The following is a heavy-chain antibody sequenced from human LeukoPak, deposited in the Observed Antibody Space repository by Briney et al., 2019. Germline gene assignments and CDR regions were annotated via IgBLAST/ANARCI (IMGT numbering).Heavy chain of an antibody. CDR2: IYYRGST. D-gene: IGHD2-2*01. Sequence: SETLSLTCTVSGGSISSYYWGWIRQPPGKGLEWIGSIYYRGSTYYNPSLKSRVTISVDTSKNQFSLNLSSVTAADTAVYYCAGQAPQYLSAIVVVPAAKIDYWGQGTLVTVSS. CDR1: GGSISSYY. V-gene: IGHV4-39*01. J-gene: IGHJ4*02. CDR3: AGQAPQYLSAIVVVPAAKIDY.